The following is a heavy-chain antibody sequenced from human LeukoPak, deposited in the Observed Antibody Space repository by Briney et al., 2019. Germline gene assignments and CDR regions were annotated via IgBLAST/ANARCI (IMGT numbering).Heavy chain of an antibody. CDR1: GYSISSGYY. D-gene: IGHD6-19*01. CDR2: IYHSGST. CDR3: ARHLGAVAETIFDY. Sequence: KTSEALSLTCTVSGYSISSGYYWGWIRQPPGKGLEWIGSIYHSGSTYYNPSLKSRVTISVDTSKNQFSLKLSSVTAADTAVYYCARHLGAVAETIFDYWGQGTLVTVSS. V-gene: IGHV4-38-2*02. J-gene: IGHJ4*02.